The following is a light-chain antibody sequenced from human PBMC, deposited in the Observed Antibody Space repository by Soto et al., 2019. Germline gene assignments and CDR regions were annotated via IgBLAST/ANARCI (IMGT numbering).Light chain of an antibody. Sequence: QSALTQPASVSGSPGQSITISCTGTSSDVGGYNYVSWYQQHPGKAPKLMIYDVSNRPTGVSNRFSGSKSGNTASLNISGLQAEDEADYYCSSYTASTIVVFGGGTKLTVL. CDR3: SSYTASTIVV. V-gene: IGLV2-14*01. CDR2: DVS. J-gene: IGLJ2*01. CDR1: SSDVGGYNY.